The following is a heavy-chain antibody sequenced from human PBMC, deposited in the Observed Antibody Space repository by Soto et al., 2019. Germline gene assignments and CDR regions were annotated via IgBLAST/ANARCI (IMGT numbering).Heavy chain of an antibody. D-gene: IGHD2-21*01. CDR2: ISGSGGST. Sequence: GGSLRLSCAASGFTFSSYAMSWVRQAPGKGLEWVSAISGSGGSTYYADSVKGRFTISGDTSKNTLYLQINSLRAEDTAVYYCAKNRQLWPRFYYYGMDVWGQGTTVTVSS. J-gene: IGHJ6*02. CDR3: AKNRQLWPRFYYYGMDV. V-gene: IGHV3-23*01. CDR1: GFTFSSYA.